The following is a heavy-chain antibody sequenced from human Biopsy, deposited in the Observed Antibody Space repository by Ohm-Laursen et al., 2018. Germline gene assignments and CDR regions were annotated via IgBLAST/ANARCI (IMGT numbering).Heavy chain of an antibody. V-gene: IGHV1-2*02. CDR2: INCKTGAT. CDR1: SYTFTDYN. CDR3: ARDPLNGHKHFDY. D-gene: IGHD2-8*01. Sequence: ASVKVSCKASSYTFTDYNIHWMRQAPGQGLEWLGCINCKTGATNYAQKFQGTVTMTRDTSISTAYLALGSLRSAAPAIYYCARDPLNGHKHFDYWGQGSLVTVSS. J-gene: IGHJ4*02.